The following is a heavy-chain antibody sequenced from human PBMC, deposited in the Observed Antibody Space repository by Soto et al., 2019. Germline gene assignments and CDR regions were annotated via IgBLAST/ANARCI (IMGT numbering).Heavy chain of an antibody. J-gene: IGHJ4*02. V-gene: IGHV1-18*04. Sequence: ASVKVSCKASGYTFRNYGISCVLQSPLQWLDWVGWISAYNGDTHYAPKFQDRITLTTETSTDTAYMELRSLRLDDTAVYYCARDWSRYYDNSGLIVLFWGEGRLVTVS. CDR2: ISAYNGDT. CDR3: ARDWSRYYDNSGLIVLF. CDR1: GYTFRNYG. D-gene: IGHD3-22*01.